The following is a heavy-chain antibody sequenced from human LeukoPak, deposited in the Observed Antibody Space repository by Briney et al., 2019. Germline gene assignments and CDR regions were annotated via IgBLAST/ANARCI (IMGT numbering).Heavy chain of an antibody. J-gene: IGHJ4*02. CDR2: ISAYNGNA. CDR1: GYTFTSYG. V-gene: IGHV1-18*01. D-gene: IGHD2-8*01. Sequence: ASVKVSCKASGYTFTSYGISWVRQAPGQGLEWMGWISAYNGNANYAQKLQGRVTMTTDTSTSTAYMELRSLRSDDTAVYYCARDIMGVYERDYWGQGTLVTVSS. CDR3: ARDIMGVYERDY.